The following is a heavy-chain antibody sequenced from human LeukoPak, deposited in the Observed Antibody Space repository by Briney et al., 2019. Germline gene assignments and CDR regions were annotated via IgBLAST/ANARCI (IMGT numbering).Heavy chain of an antibody. Sequence: PGGSLRLSCSASGFTFSSYAMHWVRQAPGKGLEYVSAISSNGGSTYYADSVKGRFTISRDNSRNTLYLQMSSLRAEDTAVYYCVKGNSGYVRRYFDYWGQGTLVTVSS. J-gene: IGHJ4*02. CDR1: GFTFSSYA. CDR2: ISSNGGST. D-gene: IGHD5-12*01. CDR3: VKGNSGYVRRYFDY. V-gene: IGHV3-64D*06.